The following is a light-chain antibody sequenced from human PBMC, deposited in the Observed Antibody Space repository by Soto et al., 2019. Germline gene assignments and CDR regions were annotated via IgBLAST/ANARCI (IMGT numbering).Light chain of an antibody. CDR2: QDS. CDR1: KLGDKY. J-gene: IGLJ1*01. Sequence: SYELTQPPSVSVSPGQTASITCSGDKLGDKYACWYQQKPGQSPVLVIYQDSKRPSGIPERFSGSNSGNTATLTISGTQARDEAEYYCQAWDSSTAIFGPGTKLTVL. CDR3: QAWDSSTAI. V-gene: IGLV3-1*01.